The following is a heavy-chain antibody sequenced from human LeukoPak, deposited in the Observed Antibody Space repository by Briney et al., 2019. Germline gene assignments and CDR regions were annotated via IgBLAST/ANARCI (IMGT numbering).Heavy chain of an antibody. CDR3: ALQLPGY. V-gene: IGHV3-66*01. J-gene: IGHJ4*02. Sequence: GGSLRLSCAPSGFTVSSNYMTWVRQAPGKGLEWVSVIFSGGDTYYTDSVKDRFTISRDNSKSTLYLQMNSLRAEDTAVYYCALQLPGYWGQGTLVTVSS. CDR1: GFTVSSNY. D-gene: IGHD1-26*01. CDR2: IFSGGDT.